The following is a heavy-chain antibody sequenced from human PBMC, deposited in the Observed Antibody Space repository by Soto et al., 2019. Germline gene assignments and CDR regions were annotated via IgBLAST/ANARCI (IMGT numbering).Heavy chain of an antibody. V-gene: IGHV5-51*01. CDR2: IYPGDSDT. CDR3: ARHLGGVVPAANVVVGYFDY. D-gene: IGHD2-2*01. CDR1: GYSFTSYW. J-gene: IGHJ4*02. Sequence: EVQLVQSGAEVKKPGESLKISCKGSGYSFTSYWIGWVRQMPGKGLEWMGLIYPGDSDTRYSPSFQGQVTISADKSISTAYLQWSSLKASDTAMYYCARHLGGVVPAANVVVGYFDYWGQGTLATVSS.